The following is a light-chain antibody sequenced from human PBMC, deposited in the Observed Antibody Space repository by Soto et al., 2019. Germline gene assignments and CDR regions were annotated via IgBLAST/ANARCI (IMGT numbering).Light chain of an antibody. V-gene: IGLV2-8*01. CDR3: SSYAGSNHFV. Sequence: QSALTQPPSASGSPGQSVTISCTGTSSDVGGYNYVSWFQQHPGKAPKVIIYGVANRPSGVPDRFSGSKSGNTASLTVSGLQAEDEADYYCSSYAGSNHFVFGTGTKLTVL. CDR2: GVA. J-gene: IGLJ1*01. CDR1: SSDVGGYNY.